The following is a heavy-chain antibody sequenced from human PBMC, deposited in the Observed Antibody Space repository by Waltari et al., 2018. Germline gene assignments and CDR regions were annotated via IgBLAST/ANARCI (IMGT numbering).Heavy chain of an antibody. D-gene: IGHD6-13*01. CDR3: ARVVSAAGTLYQFDY. Sequence: EVQLVESGGGLVKPGGSLRVSCAASGFPFSTYPMNWVRQAPGKGLEWVSSISDSSVFIYYADSVKGRFTISRDNVKNSVSLQMSSLRADDSAVYYCARVVSAAGTLYQFDYWGQGTLVTVSS. J-gene: IGHJ4*02. CDR1: GFPFSTYP. V-gene: IGHV3-21*01. CDR2: ISDSSVFI.